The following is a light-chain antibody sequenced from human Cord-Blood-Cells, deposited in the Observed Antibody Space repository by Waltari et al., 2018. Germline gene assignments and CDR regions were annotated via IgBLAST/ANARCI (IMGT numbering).Light chain of an antibody. CDR1: SSDVGGYNY. V-gene: IGLV2-14*01. CDR2: DVS. Sequence: QSALTQPASVSGSPGQSFTISCTGTSSDVGGYNYVFWYQQHPGKAPKLMIYDVSNRPSGVSNRFSGSKSGNTASLTISGLQAEDEADYYCSSYTSSSTRVFGGGTKLTVL. J-gene: IGLJ3*02. CDR3: SSYTSSSTRV.